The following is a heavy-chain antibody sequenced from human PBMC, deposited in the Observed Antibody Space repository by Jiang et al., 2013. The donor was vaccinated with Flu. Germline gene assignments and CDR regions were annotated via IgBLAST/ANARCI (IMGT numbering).Heavy chain of an antibody. J-gene: IGHJ4*02. V-gene: IGHV3-30*18. CDR2: ISYDGSNK. CDR3: AKDSSSSWYSNDY. CDR1: GFTFSSYG. D-gene: IGHD6-13*01. Sequence: VESGGGVVQPGRSLRLSCAASGFTFSSYGMHWVRQAPGKGLEWVAVISYDGSNKYYADSVKGRFTISRDNSKNTLYLQMNSLRAEDTAVYYCAKDSSSSWYSNDYWGQGTLVTVSS.